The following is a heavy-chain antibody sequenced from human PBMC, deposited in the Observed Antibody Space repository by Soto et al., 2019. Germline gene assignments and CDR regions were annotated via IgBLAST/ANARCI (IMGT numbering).Heavy chain of an antibody. Sequence: PSETLSLTCTVSGGSISSGGYYWSWIRQHPGKGLEWIGYIYYGGSSYYNPSLKSRVTISLDTSKNQFSLKLSSVTAADTAVYYCVRDSGRGSYMDVWGKGTTVTVSS. V-gene: IGHV4-31*03. J-gene: IGHJ6*03. CDR1: GGSISSGGYY. D-gene: IGHD6-19*01. CDR2: IYYGGSS. CDR3: VRDSGRGSYMDV.